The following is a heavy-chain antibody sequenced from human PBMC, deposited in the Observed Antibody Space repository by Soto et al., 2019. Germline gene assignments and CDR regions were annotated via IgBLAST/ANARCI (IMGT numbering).Heavy chain of an antibody. J-gene: IGHJ4*02. D-gene: IGHD3-10*01. CDR3: ARDGRGGPPYFFDY. CDR2: IRSKAHGGTT. Sequence: GGSLRLSCTASGFTFGDYAMSWFRQAPGKGLEWVGFIRSKAHGGTTEHAASVKGRFIVSRDDSKSIAYLQMNSLKTEDTAVYYCARDGRGGPPYFFDYWGQGTLVTVSS. V-gene: IGHV3-49*03. CDR1: GFTFGDYA.